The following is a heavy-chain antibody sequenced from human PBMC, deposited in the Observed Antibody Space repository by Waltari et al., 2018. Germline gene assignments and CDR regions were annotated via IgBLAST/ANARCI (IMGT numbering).Heavy chain of an antibody. Sequence: QVQLQESGPGLVKPSGTLSLTCAVSGGSISSSNWWSWVRQPPGKGLEWIGEIYHSGSTNYSPSLKSRVTISVDKSKNQFSPKLSSVTAADTAVYYCAREPRYRGFREKGHFDYWGQGTLVTVSS. V-gene: IGHV4-4*02. CDR2: IYHSGST. CDR1: GGSISSSNW. D-gene: IGHD3-10*01. CDR3: AREPRYRGFREKGHFDY. J-gene: IGHJ4*02.